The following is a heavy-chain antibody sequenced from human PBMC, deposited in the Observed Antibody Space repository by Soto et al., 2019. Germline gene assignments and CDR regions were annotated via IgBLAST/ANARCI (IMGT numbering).Heavy chain of an antibody. V-gene: IGHV1-69*01. CDR1: GGTFSSYA. J-gene: IGHJ4*02. Sequence: QVQLVQSGAEVKKPGSSVEVSCKASGGTFSSYAISWVRQAPGQGLEWMGGIIPIFGTANYAQKFQGRVTITADESTSTAYMELSSLRSEDTAVHYCARAGEVVITTTPFDYWGQGTLVTVSS. CDR3: ARAGEVVITTTPFDY. D-gene: IGHD3-22*01. CDR2: IIPIFGTA.